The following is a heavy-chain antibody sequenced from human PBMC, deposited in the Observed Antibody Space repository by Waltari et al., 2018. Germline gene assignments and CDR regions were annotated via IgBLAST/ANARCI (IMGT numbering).Heavy chain of an antibody. Sequence: QVQLVQSGAEVKKPGASVKVSCKASGYTFTAYFLHWLRQAPGQGLEWIGVSNPHADITVYAQNFRDRITVTMDTSISTAYMGLNGLGSNDTAVYYCARSVAVTTFGCQFDPWGQGTLVTVSS. V-gene: IGHV1-2*02. CDR2: SNPHADIT. CDR3: ARSVAVTTFGCQFDP. D-gene: IGHD4-17*01. J-gene: IGHJ5*02. CDR1: GYTFTAYF.